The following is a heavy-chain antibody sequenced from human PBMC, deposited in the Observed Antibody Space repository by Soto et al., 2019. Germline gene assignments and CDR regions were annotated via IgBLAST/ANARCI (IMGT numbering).Heavy chain of an antibody. J-gene: IGHJ4*02. CDR3: ARNAPGGSGSYYGFFDH. CDR2: ISYDGGTK. V-gene: IGHV3-30*03. CDR1: GFTFNNFG. Sequence: QVQLVESGGGVVQPGSSLRLSCAGSGFTFNNFGFHWVHQVPGKGLEWVALISYDGGTKSFADSLKGRFTISRDDSKNTLYLQMNSLRAEDTAVYFCARNAPGGSGSYYGFFDHCGQGTLVTVSS. D-gene: IGHD3-22*01.